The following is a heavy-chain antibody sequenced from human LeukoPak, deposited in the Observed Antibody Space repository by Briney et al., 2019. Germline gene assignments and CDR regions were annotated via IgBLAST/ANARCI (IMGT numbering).Heavy chain of an antibody. CDR1: GGYISDSH. CDR3: ATYYAAWGGRGH. CDR2: SYASRGI. Sequence: PSETLSLTCTVSGGYISDSHWSWIRQAPGKGLEWIGESYASRGINYNPSLRSRVSISFDMSKSQLSLTLTSVTAADTAVYYCATYYAAWGGRGHWGQGTLVTVSS. J-gene: IGHJ4*02. V-gene: IGHV4-59*01. D-gene: IGHD3-16*01.